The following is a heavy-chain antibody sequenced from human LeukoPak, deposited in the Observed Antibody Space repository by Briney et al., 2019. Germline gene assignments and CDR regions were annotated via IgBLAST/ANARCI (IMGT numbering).Heavy chain of an antibody. CDR3: ASCSGYYYFDY. J-gene: IGHJ4*02. Sequence: SVKVSCEASGGTFSRYAISWVRQAPGEGLEWMGWFIHIFGTANEAQKFQGRVTITTDESTSTAYMELSSLRSEDTAVCYCASCSGYYYFDYWGQGTVVSVSS. CDR1: GGTFSRYA. D-gene: IGHD3-22*01. CDR2: FIHIFGTA. V-gene: IGHV1-69*05.